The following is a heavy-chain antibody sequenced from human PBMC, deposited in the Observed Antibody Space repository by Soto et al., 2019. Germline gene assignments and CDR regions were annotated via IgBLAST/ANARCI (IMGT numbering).Heavy chain of an antibody. V-gene: IGHV3-23*01. CDR1: GFTFTSYA. CDR2: ITGSGVTT. CDR3: AKARGRPKSDGMQV. J-gene: IGHJ6*02. Sequence: PGGSLRLSCAASGFTFTSYAMNWVRQSPGKGLEWVSVITGSGVTTYYADSVKGRFTISRDISENTLYLQMNSLRVEDTAVYYCAKARGRPKSDGMQVWGQGTTVTVSS.